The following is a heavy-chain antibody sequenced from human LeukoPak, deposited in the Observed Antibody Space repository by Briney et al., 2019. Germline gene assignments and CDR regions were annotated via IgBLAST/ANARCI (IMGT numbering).Heavy chain of an antibody. V-gene: IGHV4-39*01. Sequence: SGTLSLTCTVSGGSISSSSYYWGWIRQPPGKGLEWIGSIYYSGSTYYNPSLKSRVTISVDTSKNQFSLKLSSVTAADTAVYYCASQQFLEWFVDYWGQGTLVTVSS. CDR1: GGSISSSSYY. J-gene: IGHJ4*02. CDR2: IYYSGST. CDR3: ASQQFLEWFVDY. D-gene: IGHD3-3*01.